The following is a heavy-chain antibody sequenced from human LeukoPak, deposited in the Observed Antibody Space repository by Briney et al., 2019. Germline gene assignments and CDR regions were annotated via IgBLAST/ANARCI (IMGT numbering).Heavy chain of an antibody. J-gene: IGHJ4*02. CDR1: GFTFSSFA. D-gene: IGHD1-26*01. Sequence: PGGSLRLSCAASGFTFSSFAMSWVRQAPGKGLEWVSAISDSGGTTYYADSVKGRFTISRDNSKNTLYLQMSSLRAEDTAVYYCAKGGKWDVTPFDYWGQGTLVTVSS. V-gene: IGHV3-23*01. CDR3: AKGGKWDVTPFDY. CDR2: ISDSGGTT.